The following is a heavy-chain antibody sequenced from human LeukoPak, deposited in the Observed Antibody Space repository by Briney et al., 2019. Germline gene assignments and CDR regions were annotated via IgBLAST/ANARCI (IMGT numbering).Heavy chain of an antibody. D-gene: IGHD6-13*01. CDR2: IYHSGST. Sequence: SETLSLTCTVSGGSISSSSYYWGWIRQPPGKGLEWIGSIYHSGSTNYNMSLKSRVTISVDKSKNQFSLKVSSVTAADTAVYYCSRISEGAAALWGQGTLVTVSS. V-gene: IGHV4-39*07. CDR3: SRISEGAAAL. J-gene: IGHJ4*02. CDR1: GGSISSSSYY.